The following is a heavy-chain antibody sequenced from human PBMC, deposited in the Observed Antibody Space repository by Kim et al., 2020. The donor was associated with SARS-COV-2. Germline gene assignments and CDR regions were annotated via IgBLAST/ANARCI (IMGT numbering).Heavy chain of an antibody. CDR3: ARHRIGRSWFDP. J-gene: IGHJ5*01. V-gene: IGHV4-39*01. CDR2: T. Sequence: TQYNTSLKSRITVSVDKSNNQFSLNLHSVTAADTAVYYCARHRIGRSWFDPWGQGILVTVSS. D-gene: IGHD3-10*01.